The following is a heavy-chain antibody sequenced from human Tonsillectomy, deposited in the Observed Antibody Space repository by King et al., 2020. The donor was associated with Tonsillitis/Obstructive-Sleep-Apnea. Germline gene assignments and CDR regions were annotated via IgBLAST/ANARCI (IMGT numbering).Heavy chain of an antibody. Sequence: VQLQQWGAGLLKPSETLSLNCAVYGGSFSGYYWSWIRQPPGKGLEWTGEINHSGSTNYNPSLKSRVTISVDTSKNQFSLKLSSVTAADTAVYYCNGYYYYYGMDVWGQGTTVTVSS. CDR3: NGYYYYYGMDV. D-gene: IGHD2-8*01. J-gene: IGHJ6*02. V-gene: IGHV4-34*01. CDR1: GGSFSGYY. CDR2: INHSGST.